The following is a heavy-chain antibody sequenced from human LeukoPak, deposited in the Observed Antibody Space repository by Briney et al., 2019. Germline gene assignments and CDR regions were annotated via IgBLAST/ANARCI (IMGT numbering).Heavy chain of an antibody. D-gene: IGHD1-7*01. Sequence: GGSLRLSCAASGFTFSSHWVSWVRQAPGKRLQWEANIKQDGGEKHYVDSVRGRFTISRDNTKNSLYLQMNSLRVEDSAVYYCASNWDYVRGYGMDVWGQGTTVTVSS. CDR2: IKQDGGEK. CDR3: ASNWDYVRGYGMDV. J-gene: IGHJ6*02. CDR1: GFTFSSHW. V-gene: IGHV3-7*01.